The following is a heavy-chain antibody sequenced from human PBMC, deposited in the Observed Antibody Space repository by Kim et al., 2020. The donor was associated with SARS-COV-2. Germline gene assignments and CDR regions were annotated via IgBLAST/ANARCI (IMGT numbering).Heavy chain of an antibody. D-gene: IGHD2-2*01. J-gene: IGHJ3*02. V-gene: IGHV3-23*01. CDR2: ISGSGGST. CDR3: AKSKYQLLTDAFDI. Sequence: GGSLRLSCAASGFTFNTYAMSWVRQAPGKGLEWVSAISGSGGSTYYADSVKGRFTISRDTSKNTLYLQMNSLRAEDTAVYYCAKSKYQLLTDAFDIWGQGTMVTVSS. CDR1: GFTFNTYA.